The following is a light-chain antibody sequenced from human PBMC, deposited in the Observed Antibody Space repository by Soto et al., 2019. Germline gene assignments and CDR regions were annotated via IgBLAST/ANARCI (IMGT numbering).Light chain of an antibody. CDR2: DAS. CDR1: QSVGNNY. Sequence: EIVLTQSPGTLSLSPGERATLSCRASQSVGNNYLAWYQQKPGQAPRFLIYDASSRATGIPDRFSGSGSGTDFTLTISRLEPEDFAVYYCQQYGGSRWTFGQGTRVDI. V-gene: IGKV3-20*01. J-gene: IGKJ1*01. CDR3: QQYGGSRWT.